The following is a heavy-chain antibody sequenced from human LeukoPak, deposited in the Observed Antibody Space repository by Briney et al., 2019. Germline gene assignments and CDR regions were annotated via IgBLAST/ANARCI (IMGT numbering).Heavy chain of an antibody. V-gene: IGHV3-21*01. CDR1: GFTFSSYS. CDR3: AREYYYDSSGYFLESVY. J-gene: IGHJ4*02. Sequence: GGSLRLSCAASGFTFSSYSMNWVRQAPGKGLEWVSSISSSSSYIYYADSVKGRFTISRDNAKNSLYLQMNSLRAEDTAVYYCAREYYYDSSGYFLESVYWGQGTLSPSPQ. D-gene: IGHD3-22*01. CDR2: ISSSSSYI.